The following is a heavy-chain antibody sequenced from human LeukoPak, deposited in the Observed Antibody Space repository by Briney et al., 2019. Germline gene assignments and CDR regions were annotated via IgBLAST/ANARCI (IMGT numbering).Heavy chain of an antibody. Sequence: GGSLRLSCAASGFTFSRYSMNWVRQAPGKGLEWVSYISSGSSAIYYADSVKGRFTISRDNAKNSLYLQMNSLRAEDTAVYYCAKDHDYGDYGGDYWGQGTLVTVSS. D-gene: IGHD4-17*01. CDR2: ISSGSSAI. J-gene: IGHJ4*02. V-gene: IGHV3-48*04. CDR1: GFTFSRYS. CDR3: AKDHDYGDYGGDY.